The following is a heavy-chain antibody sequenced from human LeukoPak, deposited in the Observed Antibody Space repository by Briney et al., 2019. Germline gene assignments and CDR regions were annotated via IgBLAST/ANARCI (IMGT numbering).Heavy chain of an antibody. J-gene: IGHJ5*02. D-gene: IGHD1-26*01. CDR2: FDPEDGET. CDR3: ATDSRERVFDP. CDR1: GYTLTELS. Sequence: ASVKVSFKVSGYTLTELSMRWVRQAPGKGLEWMGGFDPEDGETIYAQKFQGRVTMTEDTSTDTAYMELSSLRSEATAVYYCATDSRERVFDPWGQGTLVTVSS. V-gene: IGHV1-24*01.